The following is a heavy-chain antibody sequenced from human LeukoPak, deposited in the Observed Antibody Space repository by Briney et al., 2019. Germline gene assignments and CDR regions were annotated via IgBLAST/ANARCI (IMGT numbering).Heavy chain of an antibody. D-gene: IGHD1-26*01. Sequence: SVKVSCKASGFTFTSSAVQWVRQARGQRLEWIGWIVVGSGNTNYAQKFQERVTITRDMSTSTAYMELSSLRSEDTAVYYCAAVRSGSYPDASYFDYWGQGTLVTVSS. CDR2: IVVGSGNT. CDR3: AAVRSGSYPDASYFDY. V-gene: IGHV1-58*01. CDR1: GFTFTSSA. J-gene: IGHJ4*02.